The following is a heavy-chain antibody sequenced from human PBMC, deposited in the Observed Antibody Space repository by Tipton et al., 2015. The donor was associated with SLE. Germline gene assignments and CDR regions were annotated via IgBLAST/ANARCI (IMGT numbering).Heavy chain of an antibody. CDR1: GVTFSSYW. Sequence: SLRLSCAASGVTFSSYWMSWVRQAPGKGLMWVSRIDSDGTITNYADTVKGRFTISRDNAKDTLYLQMNSLRAEDTAVYYCARIHYYGSGSRDYWGQGTLVTVSS. CDR2: IDSDGTIT. CDR3: ARIHYYGSGSRDY. D-gene: IGHD3-10*01. J-gene: IGHJ4*02. V-gene: IGHV3-74*01.